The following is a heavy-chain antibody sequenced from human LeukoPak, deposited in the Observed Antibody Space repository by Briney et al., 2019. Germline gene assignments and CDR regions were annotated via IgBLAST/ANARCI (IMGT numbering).Heavy chain of an antibody. Sequence: SETLSLTCIVSGGSISSYYWSWIRQPDGKGLGWIGRIYTSGSTNYNPSLKSRVTISVDKSKNQSSLKLSSMTAADTAVYYCARYSSSWYPNLGAFDIWGQGTMVTVSS. D-gene: IGHD6-13*01. CDR2: IYTSGST. J-gene: IGHJ3*02. V-gene: IGHV4-4*07. CDR3: ARYSSSWYPNLGAFDI. CDR1: GGSISSYY.